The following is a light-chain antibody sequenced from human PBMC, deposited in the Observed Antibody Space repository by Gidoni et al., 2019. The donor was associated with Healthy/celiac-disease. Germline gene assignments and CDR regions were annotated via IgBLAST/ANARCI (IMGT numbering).Light chain of an antibody. J-gene: IGKJ3*01. V-gene: IGKV3-20*01. CDR2: GAS. CDR1: QSVSSSY. Sequence: EIVLTQSPGTLSLSPGERATLSCRASQSVSSSYLAWYQQKPGQAPMLLIYGASSRAPSIPDRSGGGGSGEDITITSSRLEEEYVAVYYWQQYGSSPFTFGPGTKVDIK. CDR3: QQYGSSPFT.